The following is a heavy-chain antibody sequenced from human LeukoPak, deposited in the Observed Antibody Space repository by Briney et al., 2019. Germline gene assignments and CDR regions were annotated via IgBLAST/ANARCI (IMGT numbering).Heavy chain of an antibody. Sequence: AESLKRSCHGSAYISSSYCIAWVRHMPAKEREWMGFINPRDSHTTYSPSFQGQVTISADKSINTAYLQWNSLQASDTAIYYCARVVGAAPFDYWGQGTLVTVSS. D-gene: IGHD2-2*01. CDR3: ARVVGAAPFDY. J-gene: IGHJ4*02. V-gene: IGHV5-51*01. CDR1: AYISSSYC. CDR2: INPRDSHT.